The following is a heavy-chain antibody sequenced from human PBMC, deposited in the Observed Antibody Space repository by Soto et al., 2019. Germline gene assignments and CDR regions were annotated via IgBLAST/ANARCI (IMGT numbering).Heavy chain of an antibody. D-gene: IGHD3-3*01. V-gene: IGHV4-39*01. J-gene: IGHJ6*02. Sequence: QLQLQESGPGLVKPSETLSLTCTVSGGSISSSSYYWGWIRQPPGKGLEWIGSIYYSGSTYYNPSLKRRVTISVDTSKNQFSLKLSSVTAADTAVYYCARQPAIITIFGVVPRGGMDVWGQGTTVTVSS. CDR3: ARQPAIITIFGVVPRGGMDV. CDR1: GGSISSSSYY. CDR2: IYYSGST.